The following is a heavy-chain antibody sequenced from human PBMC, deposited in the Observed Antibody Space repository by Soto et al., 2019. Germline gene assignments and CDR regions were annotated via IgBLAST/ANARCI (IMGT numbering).Heavy chain of an antibody. CDR2: IYHSGGT. D-gene: IGHD3-10*01. Sequence: QLQLQESGSGLLKPSQTPSLTCAVSGGSINSGGDSWSWIRQPPGKGLEWIGYIYHSGGTYYNPSLKSRVIISIDRSKNQFSLKLTSVTAADTAVYCCARTAAGGWFDPWGQGTLVTVSS. V-gene: IGHV4-30-2*01. CDR3: ARTAAGGWFDP. CDR1: GGSINSGGDS. J-gene: IGHJ5*02.